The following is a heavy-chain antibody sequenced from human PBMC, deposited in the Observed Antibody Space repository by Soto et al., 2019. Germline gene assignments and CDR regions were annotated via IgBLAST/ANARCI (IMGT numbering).Heavy chain of an antibody. V-gene: IGHV4-30-4*01. D-gene: IGHD3-16*01. J-gene: IGHJ6*02. CDR1: GNSISSGNKY. Sequence: SETLSLTCTVSGNSISSGNKYWSWIRQPPGKGLEWIGYVFSSGTTYYNPSLKGRVSISLDASENQFSLNFASVTDADSAVYYCARVPSPFDYYYPMHVWGQGTTVTX. CDR3: ARVPSPFDYYYPMHV. CDR2: VFSSGTT.